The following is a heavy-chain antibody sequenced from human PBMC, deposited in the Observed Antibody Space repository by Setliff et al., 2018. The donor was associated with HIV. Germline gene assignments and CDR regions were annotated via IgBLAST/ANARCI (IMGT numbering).Heavy chain of an antibody. V-gene: IGHV3-48*03. CDR1: GFTFSSYT. CDR3: ARGLDTAMARHYFDH. Sequence: PGGSLRLSCAASGFTFSSYTMNWVRQAPGKGLEWVSFISTSGDTTYYADSVKGRFTISRDNAKKSLFLQMNSLRVEDTAVYFCARGLDTAMARHYFDHWGQGALVTVSS. J-gene: IGHJ4*02. CDR2: ISTSGDTT. D-gene: IGHD5-18*01.